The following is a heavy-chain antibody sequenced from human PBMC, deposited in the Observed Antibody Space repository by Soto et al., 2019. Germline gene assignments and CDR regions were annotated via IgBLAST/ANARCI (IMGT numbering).Heavy chain of an antibody. V-gene: IGHV4-59*08. J-gene: IGHJ4*02. CDR2: IYYSGST. D-gene: IGHD1-26*01. CDR3: ARHALGIDS. Sequence: SETLSLTCTVSGGSISSYYWSWIRQPPGKGLEWIGYIYYSGSTHYNPSLRSRVTISIDTSRTQFSLTLTSVTAADTAVYYCARHALGIDSWGQGTLVTVSS. CDR1: GGSISSYY.